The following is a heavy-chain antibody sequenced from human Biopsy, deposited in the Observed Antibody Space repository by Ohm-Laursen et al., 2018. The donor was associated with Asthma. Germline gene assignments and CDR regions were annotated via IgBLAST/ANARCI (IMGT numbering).Heavy chain of an antibody. D-gene: IGHD3-3*01. CDR2: ISYDGSNK. V-gene: IGHV3-30*03. Sequence: SLRLSCAASGFTFSSYGMHWVRQAPGKGLEWVAVISYDGSNKYYADSVKGRFTISRDNSKNTLYLQMNSLRAEDTAVYYCASQSSGTDCWSGYYYLDYWGQGTLVTVSS. J-gene: IGHJ4*02. CDR3: ASQSSGTDCWSGYYYLDY. CDR1: GFTFSSYG.